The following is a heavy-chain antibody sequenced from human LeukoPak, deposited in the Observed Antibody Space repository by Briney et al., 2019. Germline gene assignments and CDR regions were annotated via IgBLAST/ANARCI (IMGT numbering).Heavy chain of an antibody. D-gene: IGHD2-15*01. CDR2: IIPSLGIA. CDR1: GGTFSSYA. J-gene: IGHJ4*02. Sequence: GASVTVSCKASGGTFSSYAISWVRQAPGQGLEWMGRIIPSLGIANYAQKFQGRVTITADKSTSTAYMELSSLRSEDTAVYYCARYLVNCSGGSCSLSSFDYWGQGTLVTVSS. CDR3: ARYLVNCSGGSCSLSSFDY. V-gene: IGHV1-69*04.